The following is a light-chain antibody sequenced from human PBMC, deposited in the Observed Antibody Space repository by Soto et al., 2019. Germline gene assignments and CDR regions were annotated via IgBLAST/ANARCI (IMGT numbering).Light chain of an antibody. CDR1: QSISSY. V-gene: IGKV1-39*01. Sequence: DIQMTQSPPSLSASVGDRVTITCRASQSISSYLNWYQQKPGKAPKLLIYGASLLQSGVPSRFSGSGSGTAFTHTISSLQPEDFATYYCQESYTTPLTFGGGTQVEIK. CDR2: GAS. CDR3: QESYTTPLT. J-gene: IGKJ4*01.